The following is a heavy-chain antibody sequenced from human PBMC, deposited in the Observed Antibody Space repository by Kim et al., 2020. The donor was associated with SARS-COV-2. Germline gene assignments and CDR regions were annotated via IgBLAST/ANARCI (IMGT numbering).Heavy chain of an antibody. Sequence: SQTLSLTCAISGDSVSSNTANWNWIRQSPSRGLEWLGRTYYRSKWYNDYAISVKSRITINSDTSKNQFSLQLNSVTPEDTAVYFCARRNKGLMDVWGQGTTVTVSS. V-gene: IGHV6-1*01. CDR2: TYYRSKWYN. CDR3: ARRNKGLMDV. J-gene: IGHJ6*02. CDR1: GDSVSSNTAN.